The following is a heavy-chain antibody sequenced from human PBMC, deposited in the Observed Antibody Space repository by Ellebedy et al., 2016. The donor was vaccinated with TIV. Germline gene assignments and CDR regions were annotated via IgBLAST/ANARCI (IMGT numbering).Heavy chain of an antibody. D-gene: IGHD2-21*02. CDR3: TKSGCGADCYSEAFDI. V-gene: IGHV3-7*01. J-gene: IGHJ3*02. Sequence: DSMQGRFTISRDNAKSSLYLQMNSLRVEDTAVYYCTKSGCGADCYSEAFDIWGQGTMVTVSS.